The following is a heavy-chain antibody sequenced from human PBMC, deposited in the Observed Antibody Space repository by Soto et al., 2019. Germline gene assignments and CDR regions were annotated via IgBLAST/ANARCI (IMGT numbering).Heavy chain of an antibody. CDR1: GFIFNTYG. V-gene: IGHV3-33*01. Sequence: QVQLVESGGGVVQPGRSLRLSCAASGFIFNTYGMHWVRQAPGKGLEWVAVIYYDGRNKYYADSVKGRFTISRDNSKNTWNLQMNSLGVEDTAVYYCARDLGELWPSVGGYWGQGTLVTVSS. CDR2: IYYDGRNK. CDR3: ARDLGELWPSVGGY. D-gene: IGHD1-26*01. J-gene: IGHJ4*02.